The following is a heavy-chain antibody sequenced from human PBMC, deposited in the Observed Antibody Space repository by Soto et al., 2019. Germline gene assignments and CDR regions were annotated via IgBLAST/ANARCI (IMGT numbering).Heavy chain of an antibody. CDR2: IWYDGSNK. CDR1: GFTFNSYG. D-gene: IGHD2-15*01. V-gene: IGHV3-33*01. Sequence: RASLRLSCAAPGFTFNSYGMHWVRQAPGKGLERVAVIWYDGSNKYYADSVKGRFTISRDNSKNTLYLQMNSLRADSTAVYYCARDLGYCSGGSCPYYYYGMDVWGQGTTVTVSS. J-gene: IGHJ6*02. CDR3: ARDLGYCSGGSCPYYYYGMDV.